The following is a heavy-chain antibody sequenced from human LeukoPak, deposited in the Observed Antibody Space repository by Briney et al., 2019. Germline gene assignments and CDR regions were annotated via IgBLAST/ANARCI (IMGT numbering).Heavy chain of an antibody. CDR2: ISYDGSNK. V-gene: IGHV3-30-3*01. CDR3: ARGDIVATDFDY. CDR1: GFTFSSYA. J-gene: IGHJ4*02. Sequence: GGSLRLSCAASGFTFSSYAMHWVRQAPGKGLEWVAVISYDGSNKYYADSVKGRFTISRDNSKNTLYLQMNSLRAEDTAVYYCARGDIVATDFDYWGQGTLVTVSS. D-gene: IGHD5-12*01.